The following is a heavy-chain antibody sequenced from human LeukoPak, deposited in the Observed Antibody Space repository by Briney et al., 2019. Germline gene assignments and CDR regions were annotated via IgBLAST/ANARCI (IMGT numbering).Heavy chain of an antibody. CDR3: ARHTYTYGALNRLDP. CDR2: MYYSGYT. D-gene: IGHD5-18*01. J-gene: IGHJ5*02. Sequence: SETLSLTCTVSGGSISSSSYYWGWIRQPPGKGLEWIGSMYYSGYTYHNPSLKSRVTISVDTSKNQFSLNLSSVTAADTAVYYCARHTYTYGALNRLDPWGQGTLVTVSS. CDR1: GGSISSSSYY. V-gene: IGHV4-39*01.